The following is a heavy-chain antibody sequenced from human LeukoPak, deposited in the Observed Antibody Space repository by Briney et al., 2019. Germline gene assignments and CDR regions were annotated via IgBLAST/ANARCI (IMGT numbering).Heavy chain of an antibody. V-gene: IGHV4-61*02. Sequence: PSQTLSLTCTVSGGSISSGSYYWSWIRQPAGKGLEWIGCIYTSGSTNYNPSLKSRVTISVDTSKNQFSLKLSSVTAADTAVYYCARAPPGAGDFYWYFDLWGRGTLVTVSS. D-gene: IGHD4-17*01. CDR2: IYTSGST. J-gene: IGHJ2*01. CDR1: GGSISSGSYY. CDR3: ARAPPGAGDFYWYFDL.